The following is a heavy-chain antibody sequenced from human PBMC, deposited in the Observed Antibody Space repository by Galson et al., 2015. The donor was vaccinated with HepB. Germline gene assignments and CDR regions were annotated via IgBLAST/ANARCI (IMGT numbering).Heavy chain of an antibody. V-gene: IGHV5-10-1*01. CDR1: GHSFTSYW. D-gene: IGHD2-2*01. J-gene: IGHJ4*02. CDR2: IDPSDSYT. CDR3: ARDITSTADIVVVPAAADY. Sequence: QSGAEVKKPGESLRISCKGSGHSFTSYWISWVRQMPGKGLEWMGRIDPSDSYTNYNPSFQGHVTISADKSISTAYLQWSSLKASDTAMYYCARDITSTADIVVVPAAADYWGQGTLVTVSS.